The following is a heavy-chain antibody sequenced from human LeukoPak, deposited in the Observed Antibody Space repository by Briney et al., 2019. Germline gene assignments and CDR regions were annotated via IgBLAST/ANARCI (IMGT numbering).Heavy chain of an antibody. V-gene: IGHV3-23*01. D-gene: IGHD2-8*01. CDR2: ISGSGGSR. CDR3: AGIPVFGVVLHQEPV. Sequence: GGTLRLSCAASGFTFSTYGMSWVRQAPGKGLEWVSGISGSGGSRFYTDSVKGRFTISRDNSKNTLYLQMNSLRAEDTAVYFCAGIPVFGVVLHQEPVWGKGTTVTVSS. CDR1: GFTFSTYG. J-gene: IGHJ6*04.